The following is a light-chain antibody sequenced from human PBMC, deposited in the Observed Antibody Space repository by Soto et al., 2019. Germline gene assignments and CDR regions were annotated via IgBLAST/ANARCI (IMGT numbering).Light chain of an antibody. Sequence: EIVLTQSPGTLSLSPGERATLSCRASQHVDSNYLAWYQQKPGQAPRLLIYGASNRATGIPDRFSGSGFGTDFSLAISSLEPEDFAVYYCQQYGNSPLGTFGQGTKVDIK. CDR2: GAS. CDR1: QHVDSNY. CDR3: QQYGNSPLGT. V-gene: IGKV3-20*01. J-gene: IGKJ1*01.